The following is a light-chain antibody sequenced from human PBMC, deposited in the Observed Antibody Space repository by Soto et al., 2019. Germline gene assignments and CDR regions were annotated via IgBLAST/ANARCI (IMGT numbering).Light chain of an antibody. V-gene: IGLV1-40*01. Sequence: QSVLTQPPSVSGAPGQRVTISCTGSSSNIGAGYDVQWYQQLPGTAPKLLIYGNTNRPSGVPDRFSGSKSGTSASLAITGLQAEDEADYYCQSYDSSLSAYVLGTGTKLTVL. CDR2: GNT. J-gene: IGLJ1*01. CDR3: QSYDSSLSAYV. CDR1: SSNIGAGYD.